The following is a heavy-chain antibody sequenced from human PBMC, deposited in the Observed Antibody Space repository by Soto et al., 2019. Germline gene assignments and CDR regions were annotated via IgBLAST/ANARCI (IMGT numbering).Heavy chain of an antibody. V-gene: IGHV3-23*01. J-gene: IGHJ6*03. Sequence: PGGSLRLSCAASGFTFSSYAMSWVRQAPGKGLEWVSAISGSGGGTYYADSVKGRFTISRDNSKNTLYLQMNSLRAEDTAVYYCAKDGSDIVVVPAAISPRYYYYYMDVWGKGTTVTVSS. CDR2: ISGSGGGT. CDR3: AKDGSDIVVVPAAISPRYYYYYMDV. D-gene: IGHD2-2*02. CDR1: GFTFSSYA.